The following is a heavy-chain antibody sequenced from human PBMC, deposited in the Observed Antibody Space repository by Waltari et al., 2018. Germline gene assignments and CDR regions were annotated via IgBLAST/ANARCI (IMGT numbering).Heavy chain of an antibody. CDR2: VSYDGYSR. J-gene: IGHJ4*02. CDR1: RSAFTKDI. D-gene: IGHD1-26*01. Sequence: LVESGGDVVQSGRYLRLSCASSRSAFTKDIMNWVHQAPGRGMEWVSSVSYDGYSRNYADSVMGRLSISRDESLKTVYLQLDSMRFDDTAVYYCAREGDTSGRAGNFDYWGQGTLVTV. CDR3: AREGDTSGRAGNFDY. V-gene: IGHV3-30-3*01.